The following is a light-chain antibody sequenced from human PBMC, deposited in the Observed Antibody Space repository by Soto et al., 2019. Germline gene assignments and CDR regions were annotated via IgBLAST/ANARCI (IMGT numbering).Light chain of an antibody. J-gene: IGKJ3*01. Sequence: IQVAQSPSSLSASVGDSVSITCRASRNIETALAWYQQIPGEAPKLLISQASRLQSGVPSRFSASGSGTDFTLTINNLQPEDFATYYCQQTYSVSFTFGPGTKVDIK. CDR2: QAS. CDR3: QQTYSVSFT. CDR1: RNIETA. V-gene: IGKV1-39*01.